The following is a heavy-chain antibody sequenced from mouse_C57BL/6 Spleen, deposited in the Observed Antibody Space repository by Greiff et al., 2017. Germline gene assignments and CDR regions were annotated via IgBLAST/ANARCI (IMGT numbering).Heavy chain of an antibody. CDR3: ACGQDYAMDY. CDR1: GYTFTGSW. J-gene: IGHJ4*01. Sequence: QVQLQQSGAELVMPGASVKLSCKASGYTFTGSWMTWVKQRPGQGLEWIGGIYPSDSDTNYNQKFKGKATLTVDKSSSTAYMQLSRLTSEDSAVYNCACGQDYAMDYWGQGTSVTVAS. V-gene: IGHV1-69*01. CDR2: IYPSDSDT.